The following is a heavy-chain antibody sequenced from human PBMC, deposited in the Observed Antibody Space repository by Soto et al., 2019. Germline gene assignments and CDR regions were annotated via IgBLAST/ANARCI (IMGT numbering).Heavy chain of an antibody. V-gene: IGHV4-59*01. CDR3: ATLTNPGRSFYYGMDV. CDR1: GGSFSGYY. Sequence: SETLSLTCAVYGGSFSGYYWSWIRQPPGKGLEWIGYINYSGYTNYNPSLKSRVTISVDTSKNQFSLKLTSVMAADTALYHCATLTNPGRSFYYGMDVWGQGTTVTVSS. J-gene: IGHJ6*02. CDR2: INYSGYT. D-gene: IGHD2-15*01.